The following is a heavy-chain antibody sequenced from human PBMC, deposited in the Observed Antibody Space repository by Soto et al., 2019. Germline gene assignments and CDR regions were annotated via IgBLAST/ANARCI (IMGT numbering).Heavy chain of an antibody. D-gene: IGHD3-3*01. CDR3: ANARMTIFGVVTLDAFDI. CDR2: ISGSGGST. CDR1: GFTFSSYA. V-gene: IGHV3-23*01. J-gene: IGHJ3*02. Sequence: EVQLLESGGGLVQPGGSLRLSCAASGFTFSSYAMSWVRQAPGKGLEWVSAISGSGGSTYYADSVKGRFTIARDNSKNTLYLQMNSLRAEDTAVYYCANARMTIFGVVTLDAFDIWGQGTMVTVSS.